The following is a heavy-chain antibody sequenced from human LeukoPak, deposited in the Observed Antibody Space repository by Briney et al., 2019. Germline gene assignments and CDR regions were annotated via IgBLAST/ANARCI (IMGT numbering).Heavy chain of an antibody. D-gene: IGHD3-22*01. CDR1: GFTLSSYG. CDR2: ISGSGGTT. Sequence: GGSLRLSCAASGFTLSSYGMSWVRQAPGKGLEWVSAISGSGGTTYYADSLKGRFTISRDNSKNTLYLQMSSLRAEDTALYYCARGRISMTVDDAFDIWGQGTMVTVSS. J-gene: IGHJ3*02. CDR3: ARGRISMTVDDAFDI. V-gene: IGHV3-23*01.